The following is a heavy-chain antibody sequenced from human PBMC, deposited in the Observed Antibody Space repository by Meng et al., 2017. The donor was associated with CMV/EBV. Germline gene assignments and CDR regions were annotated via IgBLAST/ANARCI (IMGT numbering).Heavy chain of an antibody. D-gene: IGHD6-13*01. J-gene: IGHJ4*02. Sequence: QIPLKEVGPTPVKPTQTLLLTCTFSGFSLSTSGVGVGWIRQPPGKALEWLALIYWDDDKRYSPSLKSRLTITKDTSKNQVVLTMTNMDPVDTATYYCARIAAAGRFDYWGQGTLVTVSS. CDR2: IYWDDDK. V-gene: IGHV2-5*02. CDR1: GFSLSTSGVG. CDR3: ARIAAAGRFDY.